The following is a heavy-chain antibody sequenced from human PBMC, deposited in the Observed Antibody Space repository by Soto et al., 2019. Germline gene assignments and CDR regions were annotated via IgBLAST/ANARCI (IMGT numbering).Heavy chain of an antibody. J-gene: IGHJ4*02. CDR3: ARDPWAADY. D-gene: IGHD3-16*01. V-gene: IGHV3-66*01. CDR1: GFTFSSNS. CDR2: IYSGGST. Sequence: PGGSLRLSCAASGFTFSSNSMKWVRQAPGKGLEWVSVIYSGGSTFYADSVRGRFTISRDNSKNTVNLQMNSLRAEDTAVYYCARDPWAADYWGQGTLVTVSS.